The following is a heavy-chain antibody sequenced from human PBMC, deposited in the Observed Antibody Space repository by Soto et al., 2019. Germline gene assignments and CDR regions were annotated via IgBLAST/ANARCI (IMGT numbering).Heavy chain of an antibody. Sequence: QVQLVQSGAEVKKPGASVKVSYKASGYTFTSYGISWVRQAPGQGLEWMGRISPYNGNTNYAQKLQGRVTMTTDTSTSTAYMELRSLRSDDTAVYYRARDRGYNWNYGWFDPWGQGTLVTVSS. D-gene: IGHD1-7*01. V-gene: IGHV1-18*01. J-gene: IGHJ5*02. CDR2: ISPYNGNT. CDR1: GYTFTSYG. CDR3: ARDRGYNWNYGWFDP.